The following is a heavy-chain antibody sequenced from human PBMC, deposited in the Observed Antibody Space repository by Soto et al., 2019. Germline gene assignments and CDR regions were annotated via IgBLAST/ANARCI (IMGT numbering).Heavy chain of an antibody. CDR1: GFTFSSYG. Sequence: QVQLVESGGGVVQPGRALRLSCAASGFTFSSYGMHWVRQAPGKGLEWVAVISYDGSNKYYADSVKGRFTISSDNSKNTLYLQMNSLRAEDTAVYYCAKVGAGEQIVYYYYYGMDVWGQGTTVTVSS. D-gene: IGHD6-6*01. V-gene: IGHV3-30*18. CDR2: ISYDGSNK. J-gene: IGHJ6*02. CDR3: AKVGAGEQIVYYYYYGMDV.